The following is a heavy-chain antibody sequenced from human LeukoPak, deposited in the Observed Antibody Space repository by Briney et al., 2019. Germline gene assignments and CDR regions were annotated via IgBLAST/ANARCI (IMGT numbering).Heavy chain of an antibody. CDR3: ARADPGEGAVEQYYYGSLNFDP. Sequence: PGGSLRLSCAASGLTFDDYAMHWVRQAPVKGLEWVSGISWNSGSIGYADSVKGRFTISRDNAKNSLYLQMNSLRAEDTAVYYCARADPGEGAVEQYYYGSLNFDPWGQGTLVTVSS. CDR2: ISWNSGSI. J-gene: IGHJ5*02. D-gene: IGHD3-10*01. CDR1: GLTFDDYA. V-gene: IGHV3-9*01.